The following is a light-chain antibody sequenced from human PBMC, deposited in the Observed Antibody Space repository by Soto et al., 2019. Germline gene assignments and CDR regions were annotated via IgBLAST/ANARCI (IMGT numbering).Light chain of an antibody. J-gene: IGKJ5*01. CDR2: GAS. Sequence: EIVMTQSPVTLSVSPGERATLSCRASQSVSSNLAWYQQKPGQAPRLLIYGASTRATGIPARFRGSGSGTEFTLTISSLQSEDFAVYYCQQYNTWLPITLGQGTRLEIK. CDR1: QSVSSN. CDR3: QQYNTWLPIT. V-gene: IGKV3-15*01.